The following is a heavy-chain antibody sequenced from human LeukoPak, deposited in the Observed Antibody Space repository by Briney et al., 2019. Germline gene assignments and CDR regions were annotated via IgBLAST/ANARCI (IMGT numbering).Heavy chain of an antibody. CDR2: INYSGST. CDR1: GGSISRYY. CDR3: ASLTYYYDSSGYKSPHYFDY. J-gene: IGHJ4*02. D-gene: IGHD3-22*01. Sequence: PSETLSLTCTVSGGSISRYYWSWIRQPPGKGLEWIGYINYSGSTNYNPSLKSRVTISVDTSKNQFSLKLSSVTAADTAVYYCASLTYYYDSSGYKSPHYFDYWGQGTLVTVSS. V-gene: IGHV4-59*08.